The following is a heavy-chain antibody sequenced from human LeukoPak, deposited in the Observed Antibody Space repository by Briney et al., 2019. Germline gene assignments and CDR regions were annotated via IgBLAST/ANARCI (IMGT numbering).Heavy chain of an antibody. CDR1: GFTFSSYE. Sequence: PGGSLRLSCAASGFTFSSYEMNWVRQAPGKGLEWVSYISSSGSTIYYADSVKGRFTISRDNAKNSLYLQMNSLRAEDTAVYYCASLSGASGGHYYYYYMDVWGKGTTVTISS. CDR3: ASLSGASGGHYYYYYMDV. CDR2: ISSSGSTI. V-gene: IGHV3-48*03. J-gene: IGHJ6*03. D-gene: IGHD2-8*02.